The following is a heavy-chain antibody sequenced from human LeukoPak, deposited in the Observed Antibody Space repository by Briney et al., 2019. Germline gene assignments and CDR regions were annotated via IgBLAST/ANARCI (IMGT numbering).Heavy chain of an antibody. CDR1: GGSISSYY. CDR3: ARAGSGRSPFDP. CDR2: IYYSGST. V-gene: IGHV4-59*01. J-gene: IGHJ5*02. Sequence: SETLFLTCTVSGGSISSYYWSWIRQPPGKGLEWIGYIYYSGSTNYNPSLKSRVTISVDTSKNQFSLKLSSVTAADTAVYCCARAGSGRSPFDPWGQGTLVTVSS. D-gene: IGHD3-10*01.